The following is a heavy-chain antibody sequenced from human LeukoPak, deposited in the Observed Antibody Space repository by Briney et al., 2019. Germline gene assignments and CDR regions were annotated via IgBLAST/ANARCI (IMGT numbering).Heavy chain of an antibody. CDR2: ISDSGDYT. J-gene: IGHJ4*02. D-gene: IGHD2-8*01. Sequence: GGSLRLSCAGSGFTFSSYAMSWVRQAPGQGLEWVAVISDSGDYTSYADSVRGRFTISRDNSRNTLYLQMISLRPEDTAVYYCAKDTSIGKYCTNGVCSPFDYWGQGTLVTVSS. CDR1: GFTFSSYA. CDR3: AKDTSIGKYCTNGVCSPFDY. V-gene: IGHV3-23*01.